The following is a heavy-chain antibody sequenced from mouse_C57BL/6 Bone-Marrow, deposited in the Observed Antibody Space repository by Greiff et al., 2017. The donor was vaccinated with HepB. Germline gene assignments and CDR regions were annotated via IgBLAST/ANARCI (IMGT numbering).Heavy chain of an antibody. J-gene: IGHJ2*01. CDR2: IYPSDSET. D-gene: IGHD2-1*01. CDR3: ARTPYGNYLYYFDY. Sequence: QVQLQQPGAELVRPGSSVKLSCKASGYTFTSYWMDWVQQRPGQGLEWIGNIYPSDSETHYNQKFKDKATLTVDKSSSTAYMQLSSLTSEDSAVYYCARTPYGNYLYYFDYWGQGTTLTVSS. V-gene: IGHV1-61*01. CDR1: GYTFTSYW.